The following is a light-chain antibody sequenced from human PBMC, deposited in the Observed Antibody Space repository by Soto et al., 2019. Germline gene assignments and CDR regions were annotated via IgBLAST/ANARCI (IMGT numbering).Light chain of an antibody. J-gene: IGKJ1*01. CDR2: KAS. CDR1: QSISAS. Sequence: DIQMTQSPSTLSASVGDRVTITCRATQSISASLAWYQQKPGEAPKLLIYKASTLKSGVPSRFSGSGSGTEFTLTISSLQPDDFATYYCQHYNSYSEAFGQGTKVDIK. CDR3: QHYNSYSEA. V-gene: IGKV1-5*03.